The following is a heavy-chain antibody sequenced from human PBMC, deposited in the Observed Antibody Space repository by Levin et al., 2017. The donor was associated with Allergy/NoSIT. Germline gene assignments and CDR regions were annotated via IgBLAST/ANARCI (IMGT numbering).Heavy chain of an antibody. Sequence: GGSLRLSCAASGFTFSSDVMSWVRQAPGKGLEWVSGISGSGDATYYADSVRGRFTISRDNSKNMLSLQMNSLRAEDTALYYCAKGSYCIAGTCDSRLGYWGQGTLVTVSS. CDR2: ISGSGDAT. CDR1: GFTFSSDV. V-gene: IGHV3-23*01. CDR3: AKGSYCIAGTCDSRLGY. D-gene: IGHD2-15*01. J-gene: IGHJ4*02.